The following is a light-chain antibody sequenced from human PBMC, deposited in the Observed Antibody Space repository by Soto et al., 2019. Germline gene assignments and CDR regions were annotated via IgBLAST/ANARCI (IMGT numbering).Light chain of an antibody. J-gene: IGLJ2*01. CDR1: SSDVGNYNL. V-gene: IGLV2-23*01. Sequence: QSALTQPASVSGSPGQSITISCTGSSSDVGNYNLVSWYQQHPGKAPKLTLYEGTKRPSGVSNRFSGSKSGNTASLTISGLQAEDDADYYYYSYAGSNVVFGGGTKLTVL. CDR2: EGT. CDR3: YSYAGSNVV.